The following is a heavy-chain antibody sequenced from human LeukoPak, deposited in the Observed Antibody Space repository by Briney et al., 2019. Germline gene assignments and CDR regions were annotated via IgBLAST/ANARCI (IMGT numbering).Heavy chain of an antibody. D-gene: IGHD4-17*01. CDR2: IYPGDSDT. CDR1: GYSFTSYW. Sequence: GESLKISCKGSGYSFTSYWIGWVRQMPGKGLEWMGIIYPGDSDTRYSPSFQGQVTISADKSISTAYLQWSSLKASDTAMYYCARLTLHPTSSTVRGVYGMDVWGQGTTVTVSS. V-gene: IGHV5-51*01. CDR3: ARLTLHPTSSTVRGVYGMDV. J-gene: IGHJ6*02.